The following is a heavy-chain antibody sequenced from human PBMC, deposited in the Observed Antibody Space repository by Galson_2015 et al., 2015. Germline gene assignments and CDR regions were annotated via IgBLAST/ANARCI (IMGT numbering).Heavy chain of an antibody. J-gene: IGHJ5*02. V-gene: IGHV4-4*02. CDR1: GVSISSNHW. CDR2: INHGGST. D-gene: IGHD3-22*01. CDR3: AKTYSYDSNSYSDWFDP. Sequence: ETLSLTCTVSGVSISSNHWWSWVRQPPGKGLEWIGEINHGGSTNYNPSLKSRVTISVDKSRNQFSLTLSSVTAADTAVYYCAKTYSYDSNSYSDWFDPWGQGTLVTVSS.